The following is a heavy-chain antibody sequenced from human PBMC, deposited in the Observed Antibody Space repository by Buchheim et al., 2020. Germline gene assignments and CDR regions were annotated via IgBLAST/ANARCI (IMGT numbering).Heavy chain of an antibody. CDR3: ARATVRDNWFDP. CDR1: GFPFSTYW. CDR2: INIVGVDT. D-gene: IGHD3-10*01. Sequence: EVQLVESGGGSVQPGGSLRLSFPASGFPFSTYWMPWVRQAPGKGLLWVSRINIVGVDTTYAGSVKGRFTISRSTAKTPLSLQMNSLRAEDTAMYYCARATVRDNWFDPWGQGTL. V-gene: IGHV3-74*01. J-gene: IGHJ5*02.